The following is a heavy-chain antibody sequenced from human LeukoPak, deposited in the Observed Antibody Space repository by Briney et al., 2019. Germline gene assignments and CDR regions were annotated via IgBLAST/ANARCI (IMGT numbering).Heavy chain of an antibody. CDR3: ARERGYSAYDYVIDSPSVY. J-gene: IGHJ4*02. V-gene: IGHV3-48*03. D-gene: IGHD5-12*01. Sequence: GGSLRLSCAASGFTFSSYEMNWVRQAPGKGLEWLSYISSSGDTLFYADSVKGRFTISRDNAKKSLYLQMNSLRAEDTAVYYCARERGYSAYDYVIDSPSVYWGQGTLVTVSS. CDR1: GFTFSSYE. CDR2: ISSSGDTL.